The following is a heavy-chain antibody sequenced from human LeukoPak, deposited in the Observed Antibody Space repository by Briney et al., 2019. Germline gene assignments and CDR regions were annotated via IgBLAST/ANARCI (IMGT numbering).Heavy chain of an antibody. CDR1: GYTFTGYY. CDR3: ARWDGYDNY. V-gene: IGHV1-2*06. CDR2: INPNSGGT. D-gene: IGHD3-22*01. J-gene: IGHJ4*02. Sequence: ASVKVSCKASGYTFTGYYMHWVRQAPGQGLEWMGRINPNSGGTNYAHKLQRRVTMTRDASISTAYMELSRLRSDHPAVYYGARWDGYDNYWGQGTLVTVSS.